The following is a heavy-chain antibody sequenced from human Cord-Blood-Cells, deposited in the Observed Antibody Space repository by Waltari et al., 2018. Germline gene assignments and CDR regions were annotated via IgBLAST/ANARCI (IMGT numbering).Heavy chain of an antibody. CDR3: ASGRWDFVVVVAALWYFDL. CDR2: INHSGST. Sequence: QVQLQQRGAGLLKPSETLSLTCAVYGGSCGGYYWSWIRQRPGKGLELIGEINHSGSTNYNPSLKRRVTISVDTSKNQFSLKLSSVSAADTAVYYCASGRWDFVVVVAALWYFDLWGRGTLVTVSS. V-gene: IGHV4-34*01. D-gene: IGHD2-15*01. CDR1: GGSCGGYY. J-gene: IGHJ2*01.